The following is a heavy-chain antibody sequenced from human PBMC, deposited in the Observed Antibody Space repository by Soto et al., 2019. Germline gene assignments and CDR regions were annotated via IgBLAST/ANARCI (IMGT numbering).Heavy chain of an antibody. D-gene: IGHD6-19*01. CDR3: AKGPFIPVAGTPPGAFDM. V-gene: IGHV3-30*18. Sequence: QVQLVESGGNVVQPGRSLRLSCAASGFIFRTYGMHWVRQAPGKGLEWVAVISYSGNKKAYADSVKGRFAISRDNSNNTPSLQIDSLTAADTAVYYCAKGPFIPVAGTPPGAFDMWGQGTMVTVSS. CDR2: ISYSGNKK. CDR1: GFIFRTYG. J-gene: IGHJ3*02.